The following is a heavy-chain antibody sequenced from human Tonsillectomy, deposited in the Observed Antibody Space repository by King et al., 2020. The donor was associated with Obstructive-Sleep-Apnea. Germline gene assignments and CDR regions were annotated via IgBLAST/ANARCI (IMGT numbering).Heavy chain of an antibody. CDR3: ARDGQAAAAGSIDY. J-gene: IGHJ4*02. D-gene: IGHD6-13*01. CDR2: ISNDGRTE. CDR1: GFTFSSYA. V-gene: IGHV3-30*04. Sequence: VQLVESGGGVVQPGSALRLSCAASGFTFSSYAMHWVRQAPGMGLDWVAVISNDGRTEHYTDSGKGRSSISRDNSKNTLSLQVNSLRAEDTAIYHCARDGQAAAAGSIDYWGQGTLVTVSS.